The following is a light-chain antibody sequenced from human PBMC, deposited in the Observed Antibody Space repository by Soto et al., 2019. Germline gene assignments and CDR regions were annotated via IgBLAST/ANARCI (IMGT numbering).Light chain of an antibody. V-gene: IGLV2-8*01. Sequence: QSALTQPPSASGSPGQSVTISCTGTSSDVGGYNYVSWYQQHPGKAPKLMIYEVSKRPSWVPDRFSGSKSGNTASLTVSGLQAEDEDDYCCSSYAGSNNLVFGGGTKLTV. J-gene: IGLJ2*01. CDR2: EVS. CDR3: SSYAGSNNLV. CDR1: SSDVGGYNY.